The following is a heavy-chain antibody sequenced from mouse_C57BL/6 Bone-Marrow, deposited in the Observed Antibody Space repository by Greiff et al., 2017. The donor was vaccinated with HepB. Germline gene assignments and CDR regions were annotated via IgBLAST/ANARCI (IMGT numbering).Heavy chain of an antibody. Sequence: VQLQQSGAELVKPGASVKMSCKASGYTFTTYPLEWMKQNHGKSLEWIGNFHPYNDDTKYNEKFKGKATLTVEKSSSTVYLELSRLTSDDSAVYYCTRGGGYLYYFDYWGQGTTLTVSS. CDR2: FHPYNDDT. CDR1: GYTFTTYP. D-gene: IGHD2-3*01. CDR3: TRGGGYLYYFDY. J-gene: IGHJ2*01. V-gene: IGHV1-47*01.